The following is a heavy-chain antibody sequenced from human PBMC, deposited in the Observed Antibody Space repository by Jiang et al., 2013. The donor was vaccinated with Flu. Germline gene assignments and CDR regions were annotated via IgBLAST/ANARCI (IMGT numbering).Heavy chain of an antibody. V-gene: IGHV3-23*01. J-gene: IGHJ4*02. CDR3: TKGEGYIGVILPAAIPFWGS. Sequence: GLVQPGGSLRLSCAGSGFIFSNYAMGWVRQAPGKGLEWVSVISGNGINTYYADSVKGRFTISRDNSKNTLYLQMNSLTAEDTAVYYCTKGEGYIGVILPAAIPFWGSCGQGTLVTASS. D-gene: IGHD2-2*01. CDR2: ISGNGINT. CDR1: GFIFSNYA.